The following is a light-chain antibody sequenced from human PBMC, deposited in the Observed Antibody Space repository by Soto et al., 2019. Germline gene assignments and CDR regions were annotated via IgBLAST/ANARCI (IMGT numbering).Light chain of an antibody. CDR3: QTWGTGPVV. Sequence: QPVLTQSPSASASLGASVKLTCTLSSGHSSYAIAWHQQQPEKGPRYLMKVNNDGSHTKGDGIPDRFSGSSSGAERYLTISSLQSEDVADYYCQTWGTGPVVFGGGTKVTVL. CDR1: SGHSSYA. CDR2: VNNDGSH. J-gene: IGLJ2*01. V-gene: IGLV4-69*01.